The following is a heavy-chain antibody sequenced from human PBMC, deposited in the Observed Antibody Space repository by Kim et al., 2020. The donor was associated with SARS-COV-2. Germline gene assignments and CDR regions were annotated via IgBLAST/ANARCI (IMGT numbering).Heavy chain of an antibody. Sequence: GESLQISCKGSGYSFTSYWIVWVRQMPGKGLEWMGIIYPGDSDTRYSPSFQGQVTISADKSISTAYLQWSSLKASDTAMYYCARQSDGIAAAGTPGAFDIWGQGTMVTVSS. J-gene: IGHJ3*02. CDR2: IYPGDSDT. CDR1: GYSFTSYW. V-gene: IGHV5-51*01. D-gene: IGHD6-13*01. CDR3: ARQSDGIAAAGTPGAFDI.